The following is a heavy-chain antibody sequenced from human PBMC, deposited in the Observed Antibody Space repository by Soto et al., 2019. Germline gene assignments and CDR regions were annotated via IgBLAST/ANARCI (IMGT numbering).Heavy chain of an antibody. Sequence: EVQLVESGGGLVQPGRSLRLSCAASGFTFDDYAMHWVRRAPGKGLEWVSGMSWHSGSIGYADSVKGRFSISRDNAKHSVFLHVNSPGAEDTPLYYCATHAALVLSFNFDYWGQGTLVTGSS. CDR3: ATHAALVLSFNFDY. V-gene: IGHV3-9*01. D-gene: IGHD6-13*01. CDR1: GFTFDDYA. CDR2: MSWHSGSI. J-gene: IGHJ4*02.